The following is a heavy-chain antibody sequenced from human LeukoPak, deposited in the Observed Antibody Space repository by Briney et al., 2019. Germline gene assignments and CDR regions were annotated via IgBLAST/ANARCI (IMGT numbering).Heavy chain of an antibody. CDR1: GGSISSSNW. V-gene: IGHV4-4*02. D-gene: IGHD2-2*01. CDR3: ARGLSDIVVVPATIHYYYGMDV. Sequence: PSETLSLTCAVSGGSISSSNWWSWVRQPPEKGLEWIGEIYHSGSTNYNPSLKSRVTISVDKSKNQFSLKLSSVTAADTAVYYCARGLSDIVVVPATIHYYYGMDVWGQGTTVTVSS. CDR2: IYHSGST. J-gene: IGHJ6*02.